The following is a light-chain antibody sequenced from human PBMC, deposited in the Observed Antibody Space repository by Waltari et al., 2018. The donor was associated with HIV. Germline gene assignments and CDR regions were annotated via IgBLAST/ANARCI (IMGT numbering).Light chain of an antibody. CDR1: SSDVGGYNY. CDR2: DVS. J-gene: IGLJ3*02. Sequence: QSALTQPASVSGSPGQSITISCTGTSSDVGGYNYVSWYQQYPGKAPKLMIYDVSSRPSGVSNRFSGSKAGNTASLTISGLQAEDEADYYCSSYTSSSTRVFGGGTKLTVL. V-gene: IGLV2-14*01. CDR3: SSYTSSSTRV.